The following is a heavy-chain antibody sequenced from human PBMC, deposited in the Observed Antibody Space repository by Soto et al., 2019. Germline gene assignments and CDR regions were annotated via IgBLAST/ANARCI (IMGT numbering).Heavy chain of an antibody. CDR1: GNTFTSYA. CDR3: ARFALRHYYYGMDV. CDR2: INAGNGNT. V-gene: IGHV1-3*01. D-gene: IGHD3-16*01. Sequence: ASVKVSCKASGNTFTSYAMHWVRQAPGQRLEWMGWINAGNGNTKYSQKFQGRVTITRDTSASTAYMELSSLRSEDTAVYYCARFALRHYYYGMDVWGQGTTVTVSS. J-gene: IGHJ6*02.